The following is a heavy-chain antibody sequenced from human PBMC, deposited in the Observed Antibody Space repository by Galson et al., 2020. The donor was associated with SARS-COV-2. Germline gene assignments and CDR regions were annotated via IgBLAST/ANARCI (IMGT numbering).Heavy chain of an antibody. CDR1: GFTLSTYA. CDR3: AKVGGRSGWFNDAFDI. D-gene: IGHD6-19*01. V-gene: IGHV3-30*18. J-gene: IGHJ3*02. Sequence: TGGSLRLSCAASGFTLSTYAMHWVRQAPGKGLEWVAVISYDGSNRYYADSVKGRFTISRDNSKNTLYLQMNSLRAEDTAVYYCAKVGGRSGWFNDAFDIWGQGTMVTVSS. CDR2: ISYDGSNR.